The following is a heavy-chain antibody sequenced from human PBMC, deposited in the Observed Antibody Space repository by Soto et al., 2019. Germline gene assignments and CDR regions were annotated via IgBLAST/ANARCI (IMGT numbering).Heavy chain of an antibody. Sequence: QLQLQESGPGLMKPSETLSLTCSVSGGSISSSSYYWGWIRQPPGKGLAWIGSIYDSGNTYYNPSLKSRVTISVDTSKNQFSLKLSSVTAADTAVYYCARHRLFWSGYYRVEFDPWGQGTLVTVSS. CDR2: IYDSGNT. V-gene: IGHV4-39*01. CDR3: ARHRLFWSGYYRVEFDP. CDR1: GGSISSSSYY. J-gene: IGHJ5*02. D-gene: IGHD3-3*01.